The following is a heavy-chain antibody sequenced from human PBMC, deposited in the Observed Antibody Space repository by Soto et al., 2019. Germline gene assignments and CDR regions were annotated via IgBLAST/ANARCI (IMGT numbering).Heavy chain of an antibody. CDR3: ARGGGYYYDSSGYYY. D-gene: IGHD3-22*01. CDR1: GGSFSGYY. V-gene: IGHV4-34*01. Sequence: SLTCAVFGGSFSGYYWSWIRQPPGKGLELIGEINHSGSTNYNPSLKSRVTISVDTSKNQFSLKLSSVTAADTAVYYCARGGGYYYDSSGYYYWGQGTLVTVSS. CDR2: INHSGST. J-gene: IGHJ4*02.